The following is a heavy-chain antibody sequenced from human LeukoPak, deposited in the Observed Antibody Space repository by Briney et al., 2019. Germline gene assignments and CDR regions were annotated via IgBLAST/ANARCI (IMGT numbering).Heavy chain of an antibody. D-gene: IGHD5-18*01. J-gene: IGHJ4*02. CDR3: ATLIQLWHRDFDY. V-gene: IGHV1-2*06. Sequence: ASVKISCKASGYTFTGYYMHWVRQAPGQGLEWMGRINPNSGGTNYAQKFQGTVTMTRDTSISTAYMELSRLRSDDTAVYYCATLIQLWHRDFDYWGQGTLVTVSS. CDR1: GYTFTGYY. CDR2: INPNSGGT.